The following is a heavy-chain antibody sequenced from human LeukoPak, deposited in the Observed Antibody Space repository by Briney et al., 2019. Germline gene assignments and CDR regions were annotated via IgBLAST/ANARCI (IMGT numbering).Heavy chain of an antibody. CDR1: GGSFSSHA. D-gene: IGHD1-26*01. Sequence: VDSVKLSCKASGGSFSSHAISWVRHAPRQGLEWVGRIIPIFGIANYAQTFQGRVTITADKSTSTAHMELSSLRSEDTAVYYCARSGGDIQGHWFDPWGQGTLVTVSS. J-gene: IGHJ5*02. CDR2: IIPIFGIA. CDR3: ARSGGDIQGHWFDP. V-gene: IGHV1-69*04.